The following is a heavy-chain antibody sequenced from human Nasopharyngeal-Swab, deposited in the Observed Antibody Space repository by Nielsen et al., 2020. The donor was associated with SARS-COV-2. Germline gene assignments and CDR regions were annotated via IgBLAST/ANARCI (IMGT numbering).Heavy chain of an antibody. Sequence: GGSLRLSCAASGFTFSDYTMNWVRQAPGKGLEWVSFISHTGGIIDYADSVKGRFTISRDNAKNSVYVQMNSLRAEDTAVYYCTRGPGYCSGGRCYSWFDLWGQGTLVTVSS. CDR2: ISHTGGII. J-gene: IGHJ5*02. V-gene: IGHV3-48*04. CDR1: GFTFSDYT. D-gene: IGHD2-15*01. CDR3: TRGPGYCSGGRCYSWFDL.